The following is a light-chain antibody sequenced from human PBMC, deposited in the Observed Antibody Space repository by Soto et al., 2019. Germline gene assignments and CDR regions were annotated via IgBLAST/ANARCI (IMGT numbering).Light chain of an antibody. CDR3: QQYNNWPQT. J-gene: IGKJ2*01. CDR2: DAS. V-gene: IGKV3-15*01. Sequence: EIVMTQSPATLSVSPWERATLSCRASQGISSKLAWFQQKPGQSPRLLIYDASTRATGIPARFSGSGSGTEFTLTISNLQSEDFAVYFCQQYNNWPQTFGQGTKVDI. CDR1: QGISSK.